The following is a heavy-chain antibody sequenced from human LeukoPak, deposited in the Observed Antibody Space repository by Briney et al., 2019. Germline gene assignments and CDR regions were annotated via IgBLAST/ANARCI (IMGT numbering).Heavy chain of an antibody. Sequence: GGSLRLSCAASGFTFSSYAMSWVRQAPGKGLEWVSAISGSGGSTYYADSVKGRFTISRDNSKNTLYLQMNSLRAEDTAVYYCAKGRYYYDSSGSIYDYWGQGTLATVSS. V-gene: IGHV3-23*01. CDR1: GFTFSSYA. D-gene: IGHD3-22*01. CDR3: AKGRYYYDSSGSIYDY. J-gene: IGHJ4*02. CDR2: ISGSGGST.